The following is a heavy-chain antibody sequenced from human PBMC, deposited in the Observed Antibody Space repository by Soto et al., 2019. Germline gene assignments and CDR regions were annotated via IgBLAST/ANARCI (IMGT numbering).Heavy chain of an antibody. J-gene: IGHJ4*02. D-gene: IGHD3-10*01. Sequence: PGGSLRLSCAASGFTFSSYAMSWVRQAPGKGLEWVSVISGSGDSKYYADSVKGRLTISRDNSKNTLYLQMNSLRVEDTAVYYCAKRAYGSDFDYWGQGTLVTVSS. CDR3: AKRAYGSDFDY. V-gene: IGHV3-23*01. CDR2: ISGSGDSK. CDR1: GFTFSSYA.